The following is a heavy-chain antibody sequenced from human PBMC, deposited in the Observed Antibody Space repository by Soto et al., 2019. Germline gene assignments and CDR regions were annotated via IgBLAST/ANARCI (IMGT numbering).Heavy chain of an antibody. CDR1: GDSFSTYW. CDR2: ITLRDRYV. D-gene: IGHD3-22*01. J-gene: IGHJ6*02. V-gene: IGHV5-10-1*03. Sequence: EVQLVQSGAEVKKPGEPLRISCQASGDSFSTYWIGWVHQMPGKGLEWMGRITLRDRYVNYSPSFHGHVAMSIDKSTNTVFLQWSSLKASDTAMYYCARPLGGDSSSGYSSSYYAMDVWGQGTTVTVSS. CDR3: ARPLGGDSSSGYSSSYYAMDV.